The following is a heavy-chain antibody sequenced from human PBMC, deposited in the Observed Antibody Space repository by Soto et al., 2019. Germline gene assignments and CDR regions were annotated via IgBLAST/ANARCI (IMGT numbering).Heavy chain of an antibody. D-gene: IGHD6-19*01. CDR2: ISTSGSTI. CDR1: GFTFSDYY. V-gene: IGHV3-11*01. Sequence: QVQLVESGGGLVKPGGSLRLSCAASGFTFSDYYMTWIRQAPGKGLEWVSYISTSGSTIYYADSVKGRFTISRDNAKNSLSLQMNSLRAEDTAVYYCARDDIAVSGISTYYYYGMDVWGQGTTDTVSS. J-gene: IGHJ6*02. CDR3: ARDDIAVSGISTYYYYGMDV.